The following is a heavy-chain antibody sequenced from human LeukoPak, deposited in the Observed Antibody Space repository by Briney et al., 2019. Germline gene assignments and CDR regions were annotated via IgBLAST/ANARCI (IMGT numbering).Heavy chain of an antibody. Sequence: GGSLRLSCAASGFTFDDYAMHWVRQAPGKGLEWVSGISWYSGSIGYADSVKGRLTISRDNSKNTLYLQINSLRAEDTAVYYCVRVPLEWFRPLSYYYYYMDVWGKGTTVTVSS. V-gene: IGHV3-9*01. J-gene: IGHJ6*03. D-gene: IGHD3-3*01. CDR3: VRVPLEWFRPLSYYYYYMDV. CDR1: GFTFDDYA. CDR2: ISWYSGSI.